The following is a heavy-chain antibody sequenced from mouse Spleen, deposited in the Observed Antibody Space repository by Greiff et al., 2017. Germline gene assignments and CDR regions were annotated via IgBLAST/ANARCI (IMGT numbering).Heavy chain of an antibody. CDR1: GYAFTNYL. Sequence: VQLVESGAELVRPGTSVKVSCKASGYAFTNYLIEWVKQRPGQGLEWIGVINPGSGGTNYNEKFKGKATLTADKSSSTAYMQLSSLTTEDSAIYYCARRHYDYVWFAYWGQGTLVTVSA. CDR2: INPGSGGT. D-gene: IGHD2-4*01. CDR3: ARRHYDYVWFAY. V-gene: IGHV1-54*01. J-gene: IGHJ3*01.